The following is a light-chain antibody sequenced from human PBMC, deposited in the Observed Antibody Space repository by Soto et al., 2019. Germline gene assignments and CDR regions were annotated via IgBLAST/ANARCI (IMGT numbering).Light chain of an antibody. J-gene: IGKJ3*01. CDR1: QSFSNY. CDR2: SAT. V-gene: IGKV1-12*01. CDR3: QQANSFPRT. Sequence: DIQMTQSPSSVSASVGDRITITCRTSQSFSNYLTWYQHKPGKAPKLLIYSATVLQSGVPSRFSGSGSGTDFTLTINNLQPEDFATYYCQQANSFPRTFGPGTKVDIK.